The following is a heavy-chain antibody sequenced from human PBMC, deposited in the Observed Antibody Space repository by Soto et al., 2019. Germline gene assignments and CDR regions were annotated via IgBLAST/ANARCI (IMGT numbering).Heavy chain of an antibody. CDR1: GGTFSSYA. V-gene: IGHV1-69*01. CDR2: IIPIFGTA. J-gene: IGHJ4*02. D-gene: IGHD3-3*01. CDR3: ARDCRGPWINDFWSG. Sequence: QVQLVQSGAEVKKPGSSVKVSCKASGGTFSSYAISWVRQAPGQGLEWMGGIIPIFGTANYAQKFQGRVTITADESTSTAYRELSSLRSEDTAVYYCARDCRGPWINDFWSGWGQGTLVTVSS.